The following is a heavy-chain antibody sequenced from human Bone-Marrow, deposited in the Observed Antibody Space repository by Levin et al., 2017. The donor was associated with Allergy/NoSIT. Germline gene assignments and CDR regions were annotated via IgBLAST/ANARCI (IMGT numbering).Heavy chain of an antibody. CDR2: INPNSGGT. CDR3: ARDGPPGKAHEWYYDSSGYYLGLPDY. J-gene: IGHJ4*02. Sequence: ASVKVSCKASGYTFTGYYMHWVRQAPGQGLEWMGWINPNSGGTNYAQKFQGRVTMTRDTSISTAYMELSRLRSDDTAVYYCARDGPPGKAHEWYYDSSGYYLGLPDYWGQGTLVTVSS. V-gene: IGHV1-2*02. D-gene: IGHD3-22*01. CDR1: GYTFTGYY.